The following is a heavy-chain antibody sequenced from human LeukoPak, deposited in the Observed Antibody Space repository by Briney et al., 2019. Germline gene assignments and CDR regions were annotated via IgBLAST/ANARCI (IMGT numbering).Heavy chain of an antibody. CDR3: ARVPYYDSSGYTEGFFDY. D-gene: IGHD3-22*01. J-gene: IGHJ4*02. CDR2: IYTSGST. CDR1: GGSISSGSYY. Sequence: SQTLSLTCTVSGGSISSGSYYWSWIRQPAGTGLEWIGRIYTSGSTNYNPSLKSRVTISVDTSKNQFSLKLSSVTAADTAVYYCARVPYYDSSGYTEGFFDYWGQGTLVTVSS. V-gene: IGHV4-61*02.